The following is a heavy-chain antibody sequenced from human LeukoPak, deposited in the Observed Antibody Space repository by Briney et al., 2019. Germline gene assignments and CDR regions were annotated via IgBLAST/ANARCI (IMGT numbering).Heavy chain of an antibody. J-gene: IGHJ3*02. D-gene: IGHD3-9*01. Sequence: GGSLRLSCAASGFTVSSNYMSWVRQAPGKGLEWVSVIYSGGSTYYADSVKGRFTISRDNSKNTLYLQMNSLRAEDTAVYYCARASRNSYDILTGYSVDAFDIWGQGTMVTVSS. CDR1: GFTVSSNY. CDR2: IYSGGST. CDR3: ARASRNSYDILTGYSVDAFDI. V-gene: IGHV3-53*01.